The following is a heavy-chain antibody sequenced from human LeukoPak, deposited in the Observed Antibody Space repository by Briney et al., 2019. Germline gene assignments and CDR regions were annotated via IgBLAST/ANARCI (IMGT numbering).Heavy chain of an antibody. V-gene: IGHV3-30*02. D-gene: IGHD4-17*01. Sequence: PGGSLGLSCAASIFRFSSYGMHWVRQAPGKGLGWVAFIRNDGRSKYYADSVKGRFTISRDNSKNTFYLQMNSLRADDTAKYYCAKDLNYGDLFDYWGQGTLVTVSS. CDR2: IRNDGRSK. CDR3: AKDLNYGDLFDY. CDR1: IFRFSSYG. J-gene: IGHJ4*02.